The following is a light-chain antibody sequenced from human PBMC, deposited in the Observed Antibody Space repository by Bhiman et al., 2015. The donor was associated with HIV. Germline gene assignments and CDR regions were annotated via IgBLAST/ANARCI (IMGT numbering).Light chain of an antibody. CDR1: SLRSYY. CDR3: NSRDSSGNHQV. Sequence: SSELTQDPAVSVALGQTVMITCQGDSLRSYYASWYQQKPGQAPVLVIFGKKHRPSGIPDRFSGSSSGNTASLTITGAQAEDEADYYCNSRDSSGNHQVFGTGTKVTVL. V-gene: IGLV3-19*01. J-gene: IGLJ1*01. CDR2: GKK.